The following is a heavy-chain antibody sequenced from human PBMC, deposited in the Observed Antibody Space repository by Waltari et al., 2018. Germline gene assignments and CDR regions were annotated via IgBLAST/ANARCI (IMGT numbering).Heavy chain of an antibody. V-gene: IGHV3-23*01. D-gene: IGHD3-16*02. CDR2: ISGSGASP. CDR1: GFSFMGFA. CDR3: AKGSRGYTNYFFDS. Sequence: EVQLLESAGGLVQPGEALRLSCAASGFSFMGFAMTWVRQAPGEGVECFASISGSGASPFYADSVKGRLTIVRDNSRDTVYLQMNSLGVDDSAVYYCAKGSRGYTNYFFDSWGQGTLVSVSS. J-gene: IGHJ4*02.